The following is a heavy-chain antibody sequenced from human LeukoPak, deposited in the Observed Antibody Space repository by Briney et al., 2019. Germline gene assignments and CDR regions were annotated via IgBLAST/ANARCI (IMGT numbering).Heavy chain of an antibody. V-gene: IGHV3-23*01. CDR2: ISGRAGTT. CDR3: AKDRRRQRFDNYHFDY. Sequence: PGGSLRLSCAASGFTFDNYAMSWVRQAPGKGLEWVSAISGRAGTTDYADSVKGRFTISRDNSKNTLYLQMNSLRAEDTAVYYCAKDRRRQRFDNYHFDYWGQGTLVTVSS. D-gene: IGHD5-24*01. CDR1: GFTFDNYA. J-gene: IGHJ4*02.